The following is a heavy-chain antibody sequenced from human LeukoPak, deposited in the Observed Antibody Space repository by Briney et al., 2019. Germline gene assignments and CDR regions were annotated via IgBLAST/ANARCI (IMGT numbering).Heavy chain of an antibody. Sequence: PGGSLRLSCAASGFTFSSYAMHWVRQAPGKGLEWVAVISYDGSNKYYADSVKGRFTISRDNSKNTLYLQMNSLRAEDTAVYYCAKDGGSSTSCYYWGQGTLVTVSS. D-gene: IGHD2-2*01. J-gene: IGHJ4*02. CDR3: AKDGGSSTSCYY. V-gene: IGHV3-30*04. CDR1: GFTFSSYA. CDR2: ISYDGSNK.